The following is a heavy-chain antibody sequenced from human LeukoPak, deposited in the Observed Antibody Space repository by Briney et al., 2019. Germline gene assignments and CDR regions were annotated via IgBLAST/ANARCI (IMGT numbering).Heavy chain of an antibody. V-gene: IGHV5-51*01. CDR2: IFSGDSDT. CDR1: GYSFTSYW. CDR3: ARAYCGGDCYPFPTDY. D-gene: IGHD2-21*02. J-gene: IGHJ4*02. Sequence: GESLKISCKGSGYSFTSYWIGWVRQMPGKGLEWMGIIFSGDSDTRYSPSFQGQVTISADKSISTAYLQWSSLKASDTAVYYCARAYCGGDCYPFPTDYWGQGTLVTVSS.